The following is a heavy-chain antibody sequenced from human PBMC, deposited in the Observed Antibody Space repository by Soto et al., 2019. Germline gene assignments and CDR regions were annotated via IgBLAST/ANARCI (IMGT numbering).Heavy chain of an antibody. CDR2: IYYSGST. CDR1: GGSISSYY. CDR3: ARIDYGDYYVPNWFDP. D-gene: IGHD4-17*01. J-gene: IGHJ5*02. V-gene: IGHV4-59*01. Sequence: PSETLSLTCTVSGGSISSYYWSWIRQPPGKGLEWIGYIYYSGSTNYNPSLKSRVTISVDTSKNQFSLKLSSVTAADTAVYYCARIDYGDYYVPNWFDPWGQGTLVTVSS.